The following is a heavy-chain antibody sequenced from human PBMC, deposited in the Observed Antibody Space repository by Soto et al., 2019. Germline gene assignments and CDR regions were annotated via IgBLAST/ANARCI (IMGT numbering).Heavy chain of an antibody. CDR3: ASENNWNYGYYFDY. J-gene: IGHJ4*02. V-gene: IGHV1-3*01. CDR1: GYSFTTCA. Sequence: ASVKVSCNASGYSFTTCAIHWVRQAPGQRLDWMGWINAANGDTIYSQKFQGRITITRDTSASTAYMELSSLRSEDTAVYYCASENNWNYGYYFDYWAQGTLVTVSS. CDR2: INAANGDT. D-gene: IGHD1-7*01.